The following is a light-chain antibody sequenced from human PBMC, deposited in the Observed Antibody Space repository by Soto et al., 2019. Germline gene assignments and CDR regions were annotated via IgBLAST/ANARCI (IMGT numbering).Light chain of an antibody. V-gene: IGKV3-15*01. CDR1: QSVSSN. Sequence: EIVMTQSPATLSVSPGERATLSCRASQSVSSNLAWYQQKPGQAPRLLIYGASTRETGIPARFSGSGSGTEFTLTISSLQSEDFAVYYCQQYNNWPRTFGQGTKVEI. CDR3: QQYNNWPRT. CDR2: GAS. J-gene: IGKJ1*01.